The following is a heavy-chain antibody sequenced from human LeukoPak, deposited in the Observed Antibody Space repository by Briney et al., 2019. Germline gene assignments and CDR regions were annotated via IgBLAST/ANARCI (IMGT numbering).Heavy chain of an antibody. CDR2: IRSKAYGGTT. CDR3: TRDSGYDSHYYYGMDV. CDR1: GFTFGDYA. J-gene: IGHJ6*02. Sequence: GGSLRLSCTASGFTFGDYAMSWVRQAPGKGLEWVGFIRSKAYGGTTEYAASVKGRFTISRDDSKSIAYLQMNSLKTEDTAVYYCTRDSGYDSHYYYGMDVWGQGTTVTVSS. V-gene: IGHV3-49*04. D-gene: IGHD5-12*01.